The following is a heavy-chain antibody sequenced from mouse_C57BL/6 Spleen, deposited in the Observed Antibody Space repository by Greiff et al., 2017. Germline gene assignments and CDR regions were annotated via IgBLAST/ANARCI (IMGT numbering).Heavy chain of an antibody. D-gene: IGHD1-1*01. V-gene: IGHV1-15*01. Sequence: QVQLQQSGAELVRPGASVTLSCKASGYTFTDYEMHWVKQTPVHGLEWIGAIDPETGGTAYNQKFKGKAILTADKSSSTAYMGLRSLTSEYSAVYYCTSYYGSSYGWYFDVWGTGTTVTVSS. CDR1: GYTFTDYE. J-gene: IGHJ1*03. CDR2: IDPETGGT. CDR3: TSYYGSSYGWYFDV.